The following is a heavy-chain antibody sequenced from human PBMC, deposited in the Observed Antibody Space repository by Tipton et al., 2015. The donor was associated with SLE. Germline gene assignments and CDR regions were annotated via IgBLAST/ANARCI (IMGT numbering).Heavy chain of an antibody. J-gene: IGHJ4*02. V-gene: IGHV4-59*01. CDR1: GGSISSYY. CDR3: ARSPGIFGVAIDY. CDR2: IYYSGST. D-gene: IGHD3-3*01. Sequence: TLSLTCTVSGGSISSYYWSWIRQPPGRGLEWIGYIYYSGSTNYNPSLKSRVTISVDTSKNQFSLKLRSVTAADTAVYYCARSPGIFGVAIDYWGQGTLVTVSS.